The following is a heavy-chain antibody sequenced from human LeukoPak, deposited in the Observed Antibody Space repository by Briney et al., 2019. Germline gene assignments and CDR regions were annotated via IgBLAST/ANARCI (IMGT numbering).Heavy chain of an antibody. J-gene: IGHJ4*02. D-gene: IGHD3-10*01. Sequence: GGSLRLSCAASGFTFSSYAMSWVRQAPGKGLEWVSTISGNGRSTYYGDSVKGRFTISRDNAKNSLFLQMNSLRAEDTAVYYCARYDGSVVPIDYWGQGTLVTVSS. CDR1: GFTFSSYA. CDR2: ISGNGRST. V-gene: IGHV3-23*01. CDR3: ARYDGSVVPIDY.